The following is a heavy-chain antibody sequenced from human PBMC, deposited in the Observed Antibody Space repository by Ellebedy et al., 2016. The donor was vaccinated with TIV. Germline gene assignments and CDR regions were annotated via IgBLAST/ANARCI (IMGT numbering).Heavy chain of an antibody. CDR2: ISDDGPEK. D-gene: IGHD1-26*01. CDR3: AEEGGPSRGAPGMDV. J-gene: IGHJ6*02. V-gene: IGHV3-30*18. CDR1: GFTLRTYG. Sequence: PGGSLRLSCAASGFTLRTYGTPRVRQAPGKGPEWVAFISDDGPEKYYADSVKGRFTISRDISKNTFYLQMNSLRADDTAVYFCAEEGGPSRGAPGMDVWGQGTTVSVSS.